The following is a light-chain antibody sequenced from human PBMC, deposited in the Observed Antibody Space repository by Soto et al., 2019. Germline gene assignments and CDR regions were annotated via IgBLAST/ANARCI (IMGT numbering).Light chain of an antibody. Sequence: EIVMTQSPATLSVSPGERATLSCRASQSVNSNLAWYRQKPGQAPRLLLSDASTRATGVPARFSGSGPGTEFTLTISSLQSEDSGIYYCQQYNFWPPLTFGGGTKVEIK. J-gene: IGKJ4*02. CDR2: DAS. CDR1: QSVNSN. V-gene: IGKV3-15*01. CDR3: QQYNFWPPLT.